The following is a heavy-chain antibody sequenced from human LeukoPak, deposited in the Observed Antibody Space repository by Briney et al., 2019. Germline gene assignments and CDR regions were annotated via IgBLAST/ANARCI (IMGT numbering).Heavy chain of an antibody. J-gene: IGHJ6*03. CDR2: ISSSSSYI. V-gene: IGHV3-21*04. CDR3: AKQGRDWLRDYYYYMDV. D-gene: IGHD3-9*01. Sequence: GGTLRLSCAASGFTFSSYGMNWVRQAPGKGLEWVSSISSSSSYIYYADSVKGRFTISRDNAKNSLYLQMNSLRAEDTAVYYCAKQGRDWLRDYYYYMDVWGKGTTVTISS. CDR1: GFTFSSYG.